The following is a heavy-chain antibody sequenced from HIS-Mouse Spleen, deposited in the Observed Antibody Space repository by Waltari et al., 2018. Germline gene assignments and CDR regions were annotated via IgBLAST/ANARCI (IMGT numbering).Heavy chain of an antibody. J-gene: IGHJ2*01. CDR2: IYYSGST. V-gene: IGHV4-39*07. CDR3: AREIPYSSSWYDWYFDL. D-gene: IGHD6-13*01. Sequence: QLQLQESGPGLVKPSETLSLTCTVSGGSISSSSYYWGWIRQPPGKGLEWIGSIYYSGSTYHNPSLKSRVTRSVDTSKNQVSLKLSSVTAADTAVYYCAREIPYSSSWYDWYFDLWGRGTLVTVSS. CDR1: GGSISSSSYY.